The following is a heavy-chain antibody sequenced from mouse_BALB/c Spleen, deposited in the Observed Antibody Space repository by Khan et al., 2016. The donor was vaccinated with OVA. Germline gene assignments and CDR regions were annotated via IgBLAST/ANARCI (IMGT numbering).Heavy chain of an antibody. V-gene: IGHV2-6-1*01. CDR3: ARQPYYHYNIMDY. CDR1: GFSLTNYG. D-gene: IGHD2-10*01. Sequence: QVQLKQSGPGLVAPSQSLSITCTISGFSLTNYGVHWVRQPPGKGLEWLVVIWSDGSTTYNSALRSRLTIGKDNSKSQVFLIMNSLQTDDTAMYFCARQPYYHYNIMDYWGQGTSVTVSS. J-gene: IGHJ4*01. CDR2: IWSDGST.